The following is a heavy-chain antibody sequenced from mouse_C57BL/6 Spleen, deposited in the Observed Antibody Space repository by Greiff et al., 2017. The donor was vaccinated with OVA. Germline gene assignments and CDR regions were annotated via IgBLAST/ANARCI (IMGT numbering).Heavy chain of an antibody. CDR1: EYEFPSHD. Sequence: EVKVVESGGGLVQPGESLKLSCESNEYEFPSHDMSWVRKTPEKRLELVAAINSDGGSTYYPDTMERRFIISRDNTKKTLYLQMSSLRSEDTALYYCARRSYYYGSSYWYFDVWGTGTTVTVSS. J-gene: IGHJ1*03. CDR3: ARRSYYYGSSYWYFDV. D-gene: IGHD1-1*01. V-gene: IGHV5-2*01. CDR2: INSDGGST.